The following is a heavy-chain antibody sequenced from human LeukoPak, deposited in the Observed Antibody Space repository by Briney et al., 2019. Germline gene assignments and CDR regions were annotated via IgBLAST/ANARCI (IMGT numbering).Heavy chain of an antibody. CDR2: ISSSSSYI. J-gene: IGHJ5*02. CDR1: GFTFSSYS. Sequence: PGGSLRLSCAASGFTFSSYSMNWVRQAPGKGLEWVSSISSSSSYIYYADSVKGRFTISRDNAKNSLYLQMNSLKTEDTAVYYCSKEEARGGLYDGGGYNWFDPWGQGTLVTVSS. CDR3: SKEEARGGLYDGGGYNWFDP. V-gene: IGHV3-21*03. D-gene: IGHD4-23*01.